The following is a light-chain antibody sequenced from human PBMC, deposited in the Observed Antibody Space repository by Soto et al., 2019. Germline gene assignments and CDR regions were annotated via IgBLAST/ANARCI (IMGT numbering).Light chain of an antibody. CDR2: GAS. Sequence: ESVMTQSPATLSVSPGQRATLSCRASQSVSSNLAWYQQKPGQAPRLLIYGASTRATGIPARFSGSGSGTEFALTISSLQSEDFAVYYCQQYNNWPPVRTFGQGTKVEIK. J-gene: IGKJ1*01. CDR1: QSVSSN. V-gene: IGKV3-15*01. CDR3: QQYNNWPPVRT.